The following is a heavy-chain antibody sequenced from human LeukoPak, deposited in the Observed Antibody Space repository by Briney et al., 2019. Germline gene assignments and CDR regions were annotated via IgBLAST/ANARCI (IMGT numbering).Heavy chain of an antibody. J-gene: IGHJ6*03. CDR2: IYESGST. Sequence: SETLSLTCTVSGYSISSDYYWGWIRQPPGQGLEWIGSIYESGSTYYNPSLKSRVTILVDTSKNQFSLRLSSVTAADTAVYYCARNIAVAGRGDYMDVWGKGTTVTISS. V-gene: IGHV4-38-2*02. CDR1: GYSISSDYY. D-gene: IGHD6-19*01. CDR3: ARNIAVAGRGDYMDV.